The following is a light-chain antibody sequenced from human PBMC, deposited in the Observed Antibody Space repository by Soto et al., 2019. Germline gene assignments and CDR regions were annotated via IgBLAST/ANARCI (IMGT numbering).Light chain of an antibody. CDR2: EVS. V-gene: IGLV2-8*01. Sequence: QSVLTQPPSASGSPGQSVTISCTGTSSVVGGYDYVSWYKQHPGKAPKLMIYEVSKRPSGVPDRFSGSKSGNTAALTVSGLQAEDEADYYCSSYVGTNSYVFGNGTKVTVL. CDR1: SSVVGGYDY. CDR3: SSYVGTNSYV. J-gene: IGLJ1*01.